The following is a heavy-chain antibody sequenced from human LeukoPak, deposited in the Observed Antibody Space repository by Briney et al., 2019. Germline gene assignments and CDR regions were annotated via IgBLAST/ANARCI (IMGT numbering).Heavy chain of an antibody. D-gene: IGHD3-22*01. J-gene: IGHJ4*02. CDR3: AREDSSGYSAVDY. CDR1: GFTFSSYG. Sequence: GGSLRLSCAASGFTFSSYGMHWVRQAPGKGLEWVAVIWYDGSNKYYADSVKGRFTISRDNSKNTLYLQMNSLRAEDTAVYYCAREDSSGYSAVDYWGQGTLVTVFS. V-gene: IGHV3-33*01. CDR2: IWYDGSNK.